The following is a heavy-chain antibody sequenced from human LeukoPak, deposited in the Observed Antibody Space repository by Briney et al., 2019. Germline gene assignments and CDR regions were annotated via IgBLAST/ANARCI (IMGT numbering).Heavy chain of an antibody. V-gene: IGHV3-73*01. Sequence: GGSLRLSCAASGFTFSGSAMHWVRQASGKGLEWVGRIRSKANSYATAYAASVKGRFTISRDDSKNTAYLQMNSLKTEDTAVYYCTRQTDRYDYVWGSYYWGQGTLVTVSS. CDR3: TRQTDRYDYVWGSYY. CDR1: GFTFSGSA. CDR2: IRSKANSYAT. D-gene: IGHD3-16*01. J-gene: IGHJ4*02.